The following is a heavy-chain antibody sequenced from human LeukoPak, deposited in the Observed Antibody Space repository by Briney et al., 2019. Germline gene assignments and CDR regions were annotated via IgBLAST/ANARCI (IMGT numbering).Heavy chain of an antibody. D-gene: IGHD4-17*01. CDR3: ARGESGTTVTTNLRYYYYYMDV. CDR1: GYTFISDG. J-gene: IGHJ6*03. CDR2: ISAYNGNT. V-gene: IGHV1-18*01. Sequence: ASVKVSCKSSGYTFISDGISWVRQAPGQGLEWMGWISAYNGNTNYAQKLQGRVTMTTDTSTSTAYMELRSLRSDDTAVYYCARGESGTTVTTNLRYYYYYMDVWGKGTTVTVSS.